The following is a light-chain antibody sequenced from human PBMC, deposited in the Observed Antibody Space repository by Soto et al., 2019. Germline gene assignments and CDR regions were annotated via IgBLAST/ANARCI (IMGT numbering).Light chain of an antibody. Sequence: EIVLTQSPDTLSLSPGESATLSCRASQSFRSSYLAWYQQTPGQTPRLLIYAASSRATGIPDRFSGSGSGTDFSLTISRLEAEDFAVYYCQQYGSSPRTFGQGTKVDIK. J-gene: IGKJ1*01. CDR2: AAS. CDR3: QQYGSSPRT. V-gene: IGKV3-20*01. CDR1: QSFRSSY.